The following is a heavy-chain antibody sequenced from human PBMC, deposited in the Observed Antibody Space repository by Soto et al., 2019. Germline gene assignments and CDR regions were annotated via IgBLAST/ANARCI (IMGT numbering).Heavy chain of an antibody. J-gene: IGHJ5*02. CDR2: IILALGTP. CDR3: GRYCTNTKCRGGYYLDL. D-gene: IGHD2-8*01. Sequence: QVLLVQSGAEMKQPGSSVSVSCRASGDSFTNYAFTWVRQAPGQGPEWLGGIILALGTPHYSQRFQGRLTITGDESSGTVYIELGSLRLDDTAVYYCGRYCTNTKCRGGYYLDLWGQGTLLTVSS. CDR1: GDSFTNYA. V-gene: IGHV1-69*01.